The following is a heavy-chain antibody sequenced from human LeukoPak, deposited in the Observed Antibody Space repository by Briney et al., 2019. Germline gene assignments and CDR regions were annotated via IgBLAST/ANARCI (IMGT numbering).Heavy chain of an antibody. Sequence: GGSLRLSCAVSGFMLSNHAMSWVRQAPGKGLEWLSVISYDGATFYADSVKGRFTISRDTSKNTLYLQMNGLRAEDTALYYCATCSSASCYWGGDYWGQGTLVIVSS. CDR3: ATCSSASCYWGGDY. J-gene: IGHJ4*02. V-gene: IGHV3-23*01. D-gene: IGHD2-2*01. CDR1: GFMLSNHA. CDR2: ISYDGAT.